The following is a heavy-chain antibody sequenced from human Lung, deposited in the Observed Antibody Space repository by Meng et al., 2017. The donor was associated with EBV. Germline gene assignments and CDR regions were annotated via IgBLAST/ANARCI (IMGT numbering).Heavy chain of an antibody. Sequence: QVHLQEWGPGLVKPPPPLSPSCAVSGGSISTGGHYWSWFRQHPEKGLEWIGYIYYSGSTYYKPSLKSRLTISVDTSKNQLSLRLSSVTAADTAVYYCARGLWYYDRGGYFDNWGRGTLVTVSS. CDR1: GGSISTGGHY. CDR2: IYYSGST. CDR3: ARGLWYYDRGGYFDN. J-gene: IGHJ4*02. D-gene: IGHD3-22*01. V-gene: IGHV4-31*11.